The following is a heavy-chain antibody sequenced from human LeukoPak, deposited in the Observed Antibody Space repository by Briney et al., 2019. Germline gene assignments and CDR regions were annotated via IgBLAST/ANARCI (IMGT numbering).Heavy chain of an antibody. Sequence: GGSLRLSCEVSGFTFNSYWMIWVRQAPRKGLEWVANINRDGSQKNYVDSVKGRFTISRDNAKNSVYLQMNSLRAEDTAVYYCVRDADVSTGDIYYDRFDHWGQGTLVTVSS. CDR3: VRDADVSTGDIYYDRFDH. V-gene: IGHV3-7*01. CDR2: INRDGSQK. J-gene: IGHJ4*02. D-gene: IGHD2-21*01. CDR1: GFTFNSYW.